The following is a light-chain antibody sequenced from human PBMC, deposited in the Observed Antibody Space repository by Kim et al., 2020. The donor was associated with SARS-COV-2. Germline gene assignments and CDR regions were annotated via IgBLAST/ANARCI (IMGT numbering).Light chain of an antibody. V-gene: IGKV3-11*01. CDR3: QRRDNWPPYT. J-gene: IGKJ2*01. Sequence: EIVLTQSPATLSLSPGERATLSCRTSQNINSHLVWYQHKAGQAPRLLIYDASTRVAGIPARFSGSGSETDFTLTISSLEPEDFAVYYCQRRDNWPPYTFGRGTKLEI. CDR1: QNINSH. CDR2: DAS.